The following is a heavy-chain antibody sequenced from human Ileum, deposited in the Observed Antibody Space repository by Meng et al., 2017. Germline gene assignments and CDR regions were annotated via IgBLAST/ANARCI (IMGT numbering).Heavy chain of an antibody. J-gene: IGHJ4*01. CDR2: FSSGGSP. Sequence: QLRLQESGPGLVKPSESLSLPCIVSSVSFTNNNYYWVWIRRPPGKGLVFFGIFSSGGSPYSPPSLTRRVPISLATSTSPVSLEMASVVAAYSGLFYCSRGTDYGDSYYFDFWGPGFLVTVSS. CDR3: SRGTDYGDSYYFDF. CDR1: SVSFTNNNYY. V-gene: IGHV4-39*02. D-gene: IGHD4-17*01.